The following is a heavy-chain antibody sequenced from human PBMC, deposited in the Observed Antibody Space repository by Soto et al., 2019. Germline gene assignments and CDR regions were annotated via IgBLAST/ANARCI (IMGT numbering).Heavy chain of an antibody. D-gene: IGHD1-1*01. J-gene: IGHJ4*02. CDR1: GGSISSGGYY. V-gene: IGHV4-31*03. CDR2: IYYGGST. CDR3: AKNWNWRSLVH. Sequence: SETLSLTCTVSGGSISSGGYYWSWIRQHPGKGLEWIGYIYYGGSTYYNPSLKSRVTISVDTSKNQFSLKLSSVTAADTAMYYCAKNWNWRSLVHWGQGTLVTVSS.